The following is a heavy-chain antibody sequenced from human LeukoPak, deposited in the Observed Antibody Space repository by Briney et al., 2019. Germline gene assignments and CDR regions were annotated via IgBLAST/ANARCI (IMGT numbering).Heavy chain of an antibody. CDR3: ARDSYDFWSGPFDY. D-gene: IGHD3-3*01. CDR2: ISSSSSYI. V-gene: IGHV3-21*01. CDR1: GFTFSSYS. J-gene: IGHJ4*02. Sequence: GGSLRLSCAASGFTFSSYSMNWVCQAPGKGLEWVSSISSSSSYIYYADSVKGRFTISRDNAKNSLYLQMNSLRAEDTAVYYCARDSYDFWSGPFDYWGQGTLVTVSS.